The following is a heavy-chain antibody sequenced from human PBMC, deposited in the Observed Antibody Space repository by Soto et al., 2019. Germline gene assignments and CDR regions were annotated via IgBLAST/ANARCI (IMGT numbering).Heavy chain of an antibody. Sequence: GASVKVSCKASGYTFTSYGISWVRQAPGQGLEWMGWINAGNGNTKYSQKFQGRVTITRDTSASTAYMELSSLRSEDTAVYYCARDTDLTLVTTLDYWGQGTPVTVSS. J-gene: IGHJ4*02. D-gene: IGHD4-17*01. CDR3: ARDTDLTLVTTLDY. CDR2: INAGNGNT. V-gene: IGHV1-18*04. CDR1: GYTFTSYG.